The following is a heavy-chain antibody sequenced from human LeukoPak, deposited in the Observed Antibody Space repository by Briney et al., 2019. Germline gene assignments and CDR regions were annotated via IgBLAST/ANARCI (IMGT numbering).Heavy chain of an antibody. D-gene: IGHD3-22*01. CDR3: ARSPYSSGYYWFDP. Sequence: GASVKVSCKASGYTFTGYYMHWVRQAPGQGLEWMGWINPNSGGTNYAQKFQGRVTMTRDTSISTAYMELSRLRSDDTAVYYCARSPYSSGYYWFDPWGQGTLVTVSS. CDR1: GYTFTGYY. J-gene: IGHJ5*02. CDR2: INPNSGGT. V-gene: IGHV1-2*02.